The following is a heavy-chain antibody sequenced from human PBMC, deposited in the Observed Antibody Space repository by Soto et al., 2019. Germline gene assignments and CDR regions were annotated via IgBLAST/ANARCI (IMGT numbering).Heavy chain of an antibody. V-gene: IGHV4-59*01. CDR1: VCASPGYY. CDR2: VYCSGST. CDR3: SRERADVDTTEDAFDI. Sequence: SATXSLTCNFSVCASPGYYWNWIRHPPGKGLECIGYVYCSGSTNYNPSLKSRVTILVDMSKNQFSLRLTPVTSADTAVHSSSRERADVDTTEDAFDIWGQGTMV. D-gene: IGHD4-4*01. J-gene: IGHJ3*02.